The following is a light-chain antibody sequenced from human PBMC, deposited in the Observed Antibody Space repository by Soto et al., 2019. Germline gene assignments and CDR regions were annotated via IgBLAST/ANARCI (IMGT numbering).Light chain of an antibody. Sequence: QSALTQPASVSGSPGQSITISCTGTNSDVGSYNLVSWYQQHPGKAPKPMIYEGSKRPSGVSNRFSGSKSGNTASLTISGLQAEDEADYYCCSYAGSRTLVFGGGTQLTVL. CDR3: CSYAGSRTLV. CDR1: NSDVGSYNL. J-gene: IGLJ2*01. CDR2: EGS. V-gene: IGLV2-23*01.